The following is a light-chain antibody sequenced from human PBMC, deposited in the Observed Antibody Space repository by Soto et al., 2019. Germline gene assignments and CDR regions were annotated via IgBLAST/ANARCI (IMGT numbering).Light chain of an antibody. CDR1: SSNIESNT. CDR3: AAWDDNLNGYV. CDR2: SNY. J-gene: IGLJ1*01. V-gene: IGLV1-44*01. Sequence: QSVLTQPPSASGTPGQRVTISCSGSSSNIESNTVTWYQQLPGTAPKLVIYSNYDRPSGVPDRFSGSTSGTSASLVIRGLQSEDEADYYCAAWDDNLNGYVFGGGTKVTGL.